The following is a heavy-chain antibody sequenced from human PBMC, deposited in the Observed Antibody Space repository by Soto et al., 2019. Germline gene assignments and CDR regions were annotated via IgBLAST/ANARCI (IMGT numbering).Heavy chain of an antibody. Sequence: GGSLRLSCAASGFTFSAYAMTWVRQAPGKGLEWVSVIYSGGSTYYADSVKGRFTISRDNSKNTLYLQMNSLRAEDTAVYYCAREVVVVPAARRNWFDPWGQGTLVTVSS. D-gene: IGHD2-2*01. CDR1: GFTFSAYA. CDR3: AREVVVVPAARRNWFDP. J-gene: IGHJ5*02. CDR2: IYSGGST. V-gene: IGHV3-66*01.